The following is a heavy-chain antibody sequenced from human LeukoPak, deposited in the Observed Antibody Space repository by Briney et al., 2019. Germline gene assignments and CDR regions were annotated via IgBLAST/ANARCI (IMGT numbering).Heavy chain of an antibody. CDR2: IYYSGST. CDR1: GGSISSHY. Sequence: KSSETLSLTCTVSGGSISSHYWSWIRQPPGKGLEWIGYIYYSGSTNYNPSLKSRVTVSVDTSKNQFSLKLSSVTAADTAVYYCARALFSSSPPKVPGISYYYYMDVWGKGTTVTVSS. V-gene: IGHV4-59*11. D-gene: IGHD6-6*01. J-gene: IGHJ6*03. CDR3: ARALFSSSPPKVPGISYYYYMDV.